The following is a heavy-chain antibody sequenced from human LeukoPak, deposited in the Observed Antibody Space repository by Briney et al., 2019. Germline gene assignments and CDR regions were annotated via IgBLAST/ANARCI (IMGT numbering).Heavy chain of an antibody. CDR3: ASDGLITMIVVVITWLLNY. Sequence: GGSLRLSCAASGFTFRSYAMHWVRQAPGKGLEWVALISYDGSNKYYADSVKGRFTISRDNSKNTLYLQMDSLRAEDTAVYYCASDGLITMIVVVITWLLNYWGQGTLVTASS. D-gene: IGHD3-22*01. V-gene: IGHV3-30-3*01. CDR1: GFTFRSYA. CDR2: ISYDGSNK. J-gene: IGHJ4*02.